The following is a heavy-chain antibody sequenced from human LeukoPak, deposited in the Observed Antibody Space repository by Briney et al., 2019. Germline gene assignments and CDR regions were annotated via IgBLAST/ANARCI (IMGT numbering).Heavy chain of an antibody. V-gene: IGHV4-34*01. CDR2: INHSGST. D-gene: IGHD1-26*01. J-gene: IGHJ4*02. CDR1: GGSFRGYY. Sequence: PSETLSLTCAVYGGSFRGYYWSWIRQPPGKGLEWIGEINHSGSTNYNPSLKSRVTISVDTSKNQFSLKLSSVTAADTAVYYCARRPPGAPFDYWGQGTLVTVSS. CDR3: ARRPPGAPFDY.